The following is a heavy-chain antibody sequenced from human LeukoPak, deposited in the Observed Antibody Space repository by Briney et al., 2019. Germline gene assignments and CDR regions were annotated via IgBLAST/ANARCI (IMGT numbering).Heavy chain of an antibody. Sequence: GGSLRLSCAASGFTFSNYWMSWVRQAPEKGLEWVANIKPDGSETYSVDSVKGRFTISRDNAKNSLYLQMNSLRAEDTAVYYCARTLRFFRFLDVWGQGATVTVSS. CDR2: IKPDGSET. D-gene: IGHD3-3*01. CDR3: ARTLRFFRFLDV. V-gene: IGHV3-7*03. CDR1: GFTFSNYW. J-gene: IGHJ6*02.